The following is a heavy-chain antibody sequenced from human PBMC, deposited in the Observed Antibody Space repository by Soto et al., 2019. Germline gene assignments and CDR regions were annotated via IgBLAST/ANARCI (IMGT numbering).Heavy chain of an antibody. Sequence: EVQLVESGGGLVQPGGSLRFSCAASGFTFSSYDMHWVRQATGKGLEWVSGIGTAGDTYYPGSVKGRFTISRENAKNSLYLQMNSLRAGDTAVYYCARGITMVRGVILDYFDYWGQGTLVTVSS. V-gene: IGHV3-13*04. D-gene: IGHD3-10*01. CDR3: ARGITMVRGVILDYFDY. CDR2: IGTAGDT. CDR1: GFTFSSYD. J-gene: IGHJ4*02.